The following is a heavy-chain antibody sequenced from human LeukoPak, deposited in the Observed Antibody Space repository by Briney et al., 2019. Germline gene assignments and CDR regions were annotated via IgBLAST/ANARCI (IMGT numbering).Heavy chain of an antibody. V-gene: IGHV1-69*10. J-gene: IGHJ5*02. Sequence: SVKVSCKASGGTFSSYAISWVRQAPGQGLEWMGGIIPILGIANYAQKSQGRVTITADKSTSTAYMELSSLRSEDTAVYYCARGTGTTAFDPWGQGTLVTVSS. D-gene: IGHD1-7*01. CDR1: GGTFSSYA. CDR3: ARGTGTTAFDP. CDR2: IIPILGIA.